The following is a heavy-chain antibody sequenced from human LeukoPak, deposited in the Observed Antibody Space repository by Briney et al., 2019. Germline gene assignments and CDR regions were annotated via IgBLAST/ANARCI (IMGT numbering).Heavy chain of an antibody. CDR3: ARVPPSAHQLLSSDY. V-gene: IGHV1-18*04. Sequence: AAVMVSCKASRYTFTNYGISWVRQAPGQGLEWMAWISANNGEARYAQNLQGRVTMTTDTSTSTAYMELRSLRSDDTAVYYCARVPPSAHQLLSSDYWGQGTQVTVSS. CDR2: ISANNGEA. J-gene: IGHJ4*02. CDR1: RYTFTNYG. D-gene: IGHD2-2*01.